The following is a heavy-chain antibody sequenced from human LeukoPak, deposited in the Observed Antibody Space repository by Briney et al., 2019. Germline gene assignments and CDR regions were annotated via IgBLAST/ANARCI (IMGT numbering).Heavy chain of an antibody. D-gene: IGHD5-18*01. Sequence: ASVKVSCKASGYTFPNYDINWVRQATGQGLEWMGWMNFNSGDTGYAQKFQGRVTMTRNTAISTVYMELSSLKSEDTAIYYCAKVGLGNTAIHIWGQGTMVTVSS. CDR2: MNFNSGDT. V-gene: IGHV1-8*01. CDR3: AKVGLGNTAIHI. J-gene: IGHJ3*02. CDR1: GYTFPNYD.